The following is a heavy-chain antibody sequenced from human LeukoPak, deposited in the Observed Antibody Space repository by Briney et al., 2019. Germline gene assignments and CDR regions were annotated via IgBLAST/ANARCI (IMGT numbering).Heavy chain of an antibody. CDR3: ARGPRTNLFDP. J-gene: IGHJ5*02. CDR1: GGSISSCY. V-gene: IGHV4-59*01. CDR2: IYYSGST. Sequence: SETLSLTCTVSGGSISSCYWSWLRQPTGKGLEWLGYIYYSGSTNYNPSLKSRVTISVDTSKNQFSLKLSSVTAADTAVYYCARGPRTNLFDPWGQGTLVTVSS. D-gene: IGHD2-2*01.